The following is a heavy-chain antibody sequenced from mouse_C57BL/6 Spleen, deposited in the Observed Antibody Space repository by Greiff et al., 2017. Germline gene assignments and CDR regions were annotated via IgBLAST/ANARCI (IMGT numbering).Heavy chain of an antibody. V-gene: IGHV5-9-1*02. D-gene: IGHD2-3*01. CDR3: TRDGGDGYYNYYAMDY. CDR2: ISSGGDYI. CDR1: GFTFSSYA. J-gene: IGHJ4*01. Sequence: EVKLVESGDGLVKPGGSLKLSCAASGFTFSSYAMSWVRQTPEKRLEWVAYISSGGDYIYYADTVKGRFTISRDNARNTLYLQMSSLKSEDTAMYYCTRDGGDGYYNYYAMDYWGQGTSVTVSS.